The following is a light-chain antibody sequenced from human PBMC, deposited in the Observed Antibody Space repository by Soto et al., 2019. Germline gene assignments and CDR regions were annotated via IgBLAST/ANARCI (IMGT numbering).Light chain of an antibody. CDR2: KAA. CDR3: QQYDSYSRT. V-gene: IGKV1-5*03. J-gene: IGKJ1*01. Sequence: DIPMTQSPSTLSASVGDRVTITCRASQSITDSLDWYQQKPGKAPKLLIYKAATLERGVPSRFSGSGSGTEFTLAISSLQSDDFATYYCQQYDSYSRTFGQGIKVEVK. CDR1: QSITDS.